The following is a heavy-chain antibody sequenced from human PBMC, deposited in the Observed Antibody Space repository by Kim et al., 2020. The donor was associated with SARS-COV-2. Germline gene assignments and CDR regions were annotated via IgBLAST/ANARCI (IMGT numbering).Heavy chain of an antibody. CDR3: ARGWFGELLDWFDP. V-gene: IGHV4-31*03. D-gene: IGHD3-10*01. Sequence: SETLSLTCTVSGGSISSGGYYWSWIRQHPWKGLEWIGYIYYSGSTYYNPSLKSRVTISVDTSKNQFSLKLSSVTAADTAVYYCARGWFGELLDWFDPWGQGTLVTVSS. CDR2: IYYSGST. J-gene: IGHJ5*02. CDR1: GGSISSGGYY.